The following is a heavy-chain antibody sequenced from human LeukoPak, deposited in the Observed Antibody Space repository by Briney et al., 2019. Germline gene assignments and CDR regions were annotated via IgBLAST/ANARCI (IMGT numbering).Heavy chain of an antibody. J-gene: IGHJ4*02. CDR1: GYTFTGYY. Sequence: ASVKVSCKASGYTFTGYYINWVRQAPGQGLEWMGWINPNSGGTNYAQKFQGRVTMTRDTSISTADMELSRLRSDDTAMYYCAREVQGLHPMVRGVQPLDYWGQGTLVTVSS. D-gene: IGHD3-10*01. CDR2: INPNSGGT. CDR3: AREVQGLHPMVRGVQPLDY. V-gene: IGHV1-2*02.